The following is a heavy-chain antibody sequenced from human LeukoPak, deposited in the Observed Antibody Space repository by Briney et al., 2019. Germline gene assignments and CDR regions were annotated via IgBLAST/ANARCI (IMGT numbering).Heavy chain of an antibody. V-gene: IGHV3-23*01. Sequence: GGSLRLSCAASGLTFSNFAMSWVRQTPGKGMEWVSAISVGSDSIYYTDSVKGRFTISRDNSGSTLYLHMNRLRAEDTAIYYCGTHGSGNFGPWRYWGQGTLVTVSS. CDR1: GLTFSNFA. D-gene: IGHD3-10*01. J-gene: IGHJ4*02. CDR3: GTHGSGNFGPWRY. CDR2: ISVGSDSI.